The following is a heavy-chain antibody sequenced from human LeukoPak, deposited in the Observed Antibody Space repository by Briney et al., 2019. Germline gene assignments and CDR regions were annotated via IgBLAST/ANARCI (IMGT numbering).Heavy chain of an antibody. CDR2: IKEDGSKK. V-gene: IGHV3-7*01. Sequence: GGSLRLSCAASGFTFCSNWMSWVGQAPGKGLEGVANIKEDGSKKYYVDSGKGRFTIARDNAKNSLYLQMNSLRAEDTAVYYCARGIGYGSGSYYYYYYGMDVWGQGTTVTVSS. CDR1: GFTFCSNW. J-gene: IGHJ6*02. D-gene: IGHD3-10*01. CDR3: ARGIGYGSGSYYYYYYGMDV.